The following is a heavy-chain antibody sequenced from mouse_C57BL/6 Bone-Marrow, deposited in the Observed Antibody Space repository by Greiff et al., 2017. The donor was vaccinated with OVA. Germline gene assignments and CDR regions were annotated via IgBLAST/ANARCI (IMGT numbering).Heavy chain of an antibody. CDR3: ARSGYSNYLAY. V-gene: IGHV1-81*01. D-gene: IGHD2-5*01. CDR2: NYPRSGNT. J-gene: IGHJ3*01. Sequence: VKVVESGAELARPGASVKLSCKASGYTFTSYGISWVKQRTGQGLEWIGENYPRSGNTYYNEKFKGKATLTADKSSSTAYMEIRSLTSEDSAVYFCARSGYSNYLAYWGQGTLVTVSA. CDR1: GYTFTSYG.